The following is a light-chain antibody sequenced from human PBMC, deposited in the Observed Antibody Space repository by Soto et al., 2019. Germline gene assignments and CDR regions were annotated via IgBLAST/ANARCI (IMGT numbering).Light chain of an antibody. CDR2: DVN. Sequence: QSVLTQPRSVSGSPGQSVTISCTGTSSDVGGYNYVSWYQQHPDKAPKLMIYDVNKRPSGVPDRFSGSKSGNTASLTISGLQAEDEADYYCCSYAGSYTYVFGGGTQLTVL. V-gene: IGLV2-11*01. J-gene: IGLJ2*01. CDR1: SSDVGGYNY. CDR3: CSYAGSYTYV.